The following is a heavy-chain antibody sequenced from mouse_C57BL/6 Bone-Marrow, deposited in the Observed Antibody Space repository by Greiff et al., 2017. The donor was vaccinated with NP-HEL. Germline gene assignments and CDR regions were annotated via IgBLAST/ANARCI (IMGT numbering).Heavy chain of an antibody. CDR1: GYTFTSYT. J-gene: IGHJ2*01. V-gene: IGHV1-4*01. D-gene: IGHD1-1*01. Sequence: VQLQQSGAELARPGASVKMSCKASGYTFTSYTMHWVKQRPGQGLEWIGYINPSSGYTKYNQKFKDKATLTADKSSSTAYMQLSSLTSEDSAVYYCARGNYYGPPKDYWGQGTTLTVSS. CDR2: INPSSGYT. CDR3: ARGNYYGPPKDY.